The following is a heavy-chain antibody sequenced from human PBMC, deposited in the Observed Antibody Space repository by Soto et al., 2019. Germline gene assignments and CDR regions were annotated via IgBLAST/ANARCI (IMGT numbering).Heavy chain of an antibody. D-gene: IGHD3-3*01. Sequence: ASVKVSCKASGYTFTSYAMHWVRQAPGQRLEWMGWINAGNGNTKYSQKFQGRVTITRDTSASTAYMELSSLRSEDTAVYYCARDLVADFWSGYYSDYYYGMDVWGQGTTVTVSS. V-gene: IGHV1-3*01. CDR3: ARDLVADFWSGYYSDYYYGMDV. CDR1: GYTFTSYA. J-gene: IGHJ6*02. CDR2: INAGNGNT.